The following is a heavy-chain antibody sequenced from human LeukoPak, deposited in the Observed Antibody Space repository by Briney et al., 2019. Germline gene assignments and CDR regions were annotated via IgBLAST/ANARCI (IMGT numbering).Heavy chain of an antibody. D-gene: IGHD3-10*01. J-gene: IGHJ5*02. CDR3: ARDSGTTGEVKFDP. CDR2: INHSGST. V-gene: IGHV4-34*01. CDR1: GFTFSRYE. Sequence: GSLRLSCIASGFTFSRYEMNWIRQPPGKGLEWIGEINHSGSTNYNPSLKSRVTISVDTSKNQFSLKLMSVTAADTAVYYCARDSGTTGEVKFDPWGQGTLVTVSS.